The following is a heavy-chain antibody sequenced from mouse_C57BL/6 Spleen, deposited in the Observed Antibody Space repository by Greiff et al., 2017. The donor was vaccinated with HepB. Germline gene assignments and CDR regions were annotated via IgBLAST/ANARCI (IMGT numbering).Heavy chain of an antibody. D-gene: IGHD1-1*01. Sequence: QVTLKESGPGILQPSQTLSLTCSFSGFSLSTFGMGVGWIRQPSGKGLEWLAHIWWDDDKYYNPALKSRLTISKDTSKNQVFLKIANVDTADTATYYCARSYYYGSYWYFDVWGTGTTVTVSS. CDR2: IWWDDDK. V-gene: IGHV8-8*01. CDR3: ARSYYYGSYWYFDV. CDR1: GFSLSTFGMG. J-gene: IGHJ1*03.